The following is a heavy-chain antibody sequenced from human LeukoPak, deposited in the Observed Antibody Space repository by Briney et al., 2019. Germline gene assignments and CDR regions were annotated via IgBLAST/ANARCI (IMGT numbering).Heavy chain of an antibody. CDR2: ISSGGTTI. CDR1: GFTFTTYE. V-gene: IGHV3-48*03. D-gene: IGHD3-22*01. CDR3: ARDIDYDSSGRLARPGAFDI. J-gene: IGHJ3*02. Sequence: GSLRLSCTASGFTFTTYEMNWVRQAPGKGLEWVSYISSGGTTIYYADSVKGRFTISRDNAKNSLYLQMNTLRAEDTAIYYCARDIDYDSSGRLARPGAFDIWGQGTMVTVSS.